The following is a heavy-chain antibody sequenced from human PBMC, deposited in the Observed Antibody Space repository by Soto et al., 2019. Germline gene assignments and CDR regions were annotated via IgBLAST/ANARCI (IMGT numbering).Heavy chain of an antibody. D-gene: IGHD5-12*01. CDR3: ARGQEGIVATH. J-gene: IGHJ1*01. V-gene: IGHV4-34*01. Sequence: QVQLQQWGAGLLKPSETLSLTCTVNGGSLTGYYWSWIRQPPGKGLEWIGEVKDGGSTNYSPSLRGRASRSPXTSKNHCALRLNSVTAADTAVYFCARGQEGIVATHWDQGALVTVSS. CDR1: GGSLTGYY. CDR2: VKDGGST.